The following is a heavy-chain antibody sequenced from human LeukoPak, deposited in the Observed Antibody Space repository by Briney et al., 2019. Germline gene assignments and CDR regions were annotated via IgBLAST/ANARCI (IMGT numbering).Heavy chain of an antibody. CDR2: ISYDGSNK. CDR3: AKDNRRWLTTVTTFDY. J-gene: IGHJ4*02. D-gene: IGHD4-17*01. CDR1: GFTFSSYA. V-gene: IGHV3-30*04. Sequence: PGGSLRLSCAASGFTFSSYAMHWVRQAPGKGLEWVAVISYDGSNKYYADSVKGRFTISRDNSKNTLYLQMNSLRAEDTAVYYCAKDNRRWLTTVTTFDYWGQGTLVTVSS.